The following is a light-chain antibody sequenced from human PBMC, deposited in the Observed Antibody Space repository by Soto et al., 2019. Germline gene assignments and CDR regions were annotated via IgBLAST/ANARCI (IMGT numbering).Light chain of an antibody. Sequence: DIQLTQSPSFLSASVGDRVTITCRASQAIDTYLTWYQQKPGKAPQVLIYAASTLQSGVPPRFSGSGSGTDFTLTISSLQPEDFATYYCQQLHSYPLTFGGGTKVEI. V-gene: IGKV1-9*01. J-gene: IGKJ4*01. CDR3: QQLHSYPLT. CDR1: QAIDTY. CDR2: AAS.